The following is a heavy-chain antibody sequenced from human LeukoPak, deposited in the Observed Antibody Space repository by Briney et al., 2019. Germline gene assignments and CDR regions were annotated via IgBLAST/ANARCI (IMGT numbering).Heavy chain of an antibody. CDR1: GGSFSGYY. CDR3: ATNGYSYGLYGMDV. D-gene: IGHD5-18*01. V-gene: IGHV4-34*01. CDR2: INHSGST. J-gene: IGHJ6*02. Sequence: SETLSLTCAVYGGSFSGYYWSWIRQPPGKGLEWIGEINHSGSTNYNPSLKSRVTISVDTSKNQFSLKLSSVTAADTAVYYCATNGYSYGLYGMDVWGQGTTVTVSS.